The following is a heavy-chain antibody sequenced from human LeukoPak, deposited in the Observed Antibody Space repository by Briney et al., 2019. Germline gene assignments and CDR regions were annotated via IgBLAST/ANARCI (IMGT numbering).Heavy chain of an antibody. CDR1: GLSISSSSYY. J-gene: IGHJ6*02. CDR3: ARHARGSGYYARMDV. Sequence: SETLSLTCTVSGLSISSSSYYWGWIRQPPGKGLEWIGSIYYSGSTYYNPSLKSRVTISVDTSKNQFSLKLSSVTAADTAVYYCARHARGSGYYARMDVWGQGTTVTVSS. CDR2: IYYSGST. V-gene: IGHV4-39*01. D-gene: IGHD3-22*01.